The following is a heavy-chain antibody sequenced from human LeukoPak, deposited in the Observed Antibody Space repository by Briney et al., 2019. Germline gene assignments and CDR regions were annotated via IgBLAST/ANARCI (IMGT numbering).Heavy chain of an antibody. CDR2: IRYDGSNK. D-gene: IGHD2-2*01. CDR1: GYTFTSYG. J-gene: IGHJ4*02. Sequence: SCKASGYTFTSYGMHWVRQAPGKGLEWVAFIRYDGSNKYYADSVKGRFTISRDNSKNTLYLQMNSLRAEDTAVYYCAKSIVVVPAARNYYFDYWGQGTLVTVSS. CDR3: AKSIVVVPAARNYYFDY. V-gene: IGHV3-30*02.